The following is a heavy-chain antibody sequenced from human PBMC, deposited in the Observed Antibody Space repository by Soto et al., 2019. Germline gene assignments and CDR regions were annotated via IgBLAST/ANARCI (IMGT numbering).Heavy chain of an antibody. J-gene: IGHJ5*02. V-gene: IGHV4-4*07. Sequence: SETLSLTCTVSGDSISGYHWSWIRQPAGEGLQWIGRIYSSGGTNYSPSLKSRVSMSADTSKNQFSLKLSSVTAADTAVYYCARAYSYHFDPWGQGTLVTVSS. D-gene: IGHD5-18*01. CDR1: GDSISGYH. CDR3: ARAYSYHFDP. CDR2: IYSSGGT.